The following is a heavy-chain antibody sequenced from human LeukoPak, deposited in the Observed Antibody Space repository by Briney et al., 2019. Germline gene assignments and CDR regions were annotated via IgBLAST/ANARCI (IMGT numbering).Heavy chain of an antibody. CDR2: ISSSSSTI. CDR1: GFTFSSYG. D-gene: IGHD3-22*01. CDR3: AKAKTMTHDAFDI. Sequence: GGSLRLSCAASGFTFSSYGMNWVRQAPGKGLEWVSYISSSSSTIYYADSVKGRFTISRGNSRNTLYLQMNSLRAEDTAVYYCAKAKTMTHDAFDIWGQGTMVTVSS. J-gene: IGHJ3*02. V-gene: IGHV3-48*04.